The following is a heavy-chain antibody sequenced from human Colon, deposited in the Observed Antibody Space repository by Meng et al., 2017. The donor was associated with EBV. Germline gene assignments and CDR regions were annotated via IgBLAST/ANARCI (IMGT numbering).Heavy chain of an antibody. D-gene: IGHD6-19*01. CDR2: IGSSDNT. V-gene: IGHV3-23*01. CDR1: GFTSSSYG. Sequence: EAQLLESGGGCVEPGGSLTIPCAASGFTSSSYGMSWVRRAPGKGLEWVSTIGSSDNTYYADSVKGRFTISRDNSKNTLYLQMNSLRAEDTAVYYCAKKSYTSGWSHFDYWGQGTLGTVSS. J-gene: IGHJ4*02. CDR3: AKKSYTSGWSHFDY.